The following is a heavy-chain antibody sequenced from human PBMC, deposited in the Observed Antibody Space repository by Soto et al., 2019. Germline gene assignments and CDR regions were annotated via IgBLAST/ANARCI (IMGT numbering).Heavy chain of an antibody. CDR3: ARHRSYSSSWEY. CDR1: GGSISSYY. D-gene: IGHD6-13*01. J-gene: IGHJ4*02. CDR2: IYYSGST. Sequence: SETLSLTCTVSGGSISSYYWSWIRQPPGKGLEWIGYIYYSGSTNYNPSLKSRVTISVDTSKNQFSLKLSSVTAADTAVYYCARHRSYSSSWEYWGQGTLVTVSS. V-gene: IGHV4-59*08.